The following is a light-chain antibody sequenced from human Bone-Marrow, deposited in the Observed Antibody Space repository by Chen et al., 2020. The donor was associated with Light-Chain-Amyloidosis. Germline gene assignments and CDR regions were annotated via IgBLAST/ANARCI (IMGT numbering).Light chain of an antibody. J-gene: IGLJ3*02. V-gene: IGLV1-40*01. CDR2: GNS. CDR1: SSNIGAGYD. Sequence: QSVLTQSPSVSGAPGQRVTLSCTGSSSNIGAGYDVHWYQQLPGTAPKLLIYGNSNRPSGVPDRISGSKSGASASLAITGLQAEDEAEYYCQSFDRSLSGWVFGGGTKLTVL. CDR3: QSFDRSLSGWV.